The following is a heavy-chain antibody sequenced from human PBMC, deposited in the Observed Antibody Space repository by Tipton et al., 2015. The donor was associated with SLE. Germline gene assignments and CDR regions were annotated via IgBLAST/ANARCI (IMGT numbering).Heavy chain of an antibody. J-gene: IGHJ5*02. D-gene: IGHD3-3*02. Sequence: TLSLTCTVSDDAISSIAYYWGWIRQPPGKGLEWIGRFYYSGNTYYSPSLKSRVTISVDASKNQFSLKLTSVTAADTALYYCARDPAFPFRRFDPWGQGTLVTVSS. CDR2: FYYSGNT. CDR3: ARDPAFPFRRFDP. CDR1: DDAISSIAYY. V-gene: IGHV4-39*07.